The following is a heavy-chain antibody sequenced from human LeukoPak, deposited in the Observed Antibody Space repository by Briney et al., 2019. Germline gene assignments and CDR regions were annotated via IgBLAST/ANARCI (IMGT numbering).Heavy chain of an antibody. CDR3: ARARNYDFWSGYYDY. Sequence: ASVKVSCKACGGTFSSYAISWVRQAPGQGLEWMGGIIPIFGTANYAQKFQGRVTITADESTSTAYMELSSLRSEDTAVYYCARARNYDFWSGYYDYWGQGTLVTVSS. CDR1: GGTFSSYA. V-gene: IGHV1-69*13. CDR2: IIPIFGTA. D-gene: IGHD3-3*01. J-gene: IGHJ4*02.